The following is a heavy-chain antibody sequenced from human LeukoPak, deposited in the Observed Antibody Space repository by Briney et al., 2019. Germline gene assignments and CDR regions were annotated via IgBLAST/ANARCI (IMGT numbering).Heavy chain of an antibody. V-gene: IGHV1-18*01. CDR2: ISAYNGNT. J-gene: IGHJ1*01. Sequence: ASVKVSCKASGYTFTSYGTSWVRQAPGQGLEWMGWISAYNGNTNYAQKLQGRVTMTTDTSTSTAHMELRSLRSDDTAVYYCARLGYCSGGSCHAEYFQHWGQGTLVTVSS. D-gene: IGHD2-15*01. CDR1: GYTFTSYG. CDR3: ARLGYCSGGSCHAEYFQH.